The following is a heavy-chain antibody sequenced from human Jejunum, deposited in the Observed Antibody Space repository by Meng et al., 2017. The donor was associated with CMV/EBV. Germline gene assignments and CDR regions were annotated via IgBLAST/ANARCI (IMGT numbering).Heavy chain of an antibody. D-gene: IGHD3-3*01. Sequence: DSITNGGSSWNWLRQPPGKGLEWIGSVYQTGSTDYNPSLKTRVTISVDRSQNRFSLKLSTVTAADTAVYYCARGKLRSGYYPYFDSWGQGTLVTVSS. V-gene: IGHV4-30-2*01. CDR1: DSITNGGSS. CDR3: ARGKLRSGYYPYFDS. CDR2: VYQTGST. J-gene: IGHJ4*02.